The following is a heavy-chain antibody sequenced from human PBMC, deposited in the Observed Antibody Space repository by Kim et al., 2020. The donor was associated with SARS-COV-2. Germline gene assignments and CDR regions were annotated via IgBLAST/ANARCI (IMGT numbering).Heavy chain of an antibody. V-gene: IGHV1-69*13. D-gene: IGHD2-15*01. J-gene: IGHJ6*01. CDR1: GGTFSSYA. CDR3: VGGGYCRGGSCPAFLYYYY. Sequence: SVKVSCKASGGTFSSYAISWVRQAPGQGLEWMGGIIPIFGTANYAQKFQGRVTITAHESTSTAYMELSSLRSEDTAVYYCVGGGYCRGGSCPAFLYYYY. CDR2: IIPIFGTA.